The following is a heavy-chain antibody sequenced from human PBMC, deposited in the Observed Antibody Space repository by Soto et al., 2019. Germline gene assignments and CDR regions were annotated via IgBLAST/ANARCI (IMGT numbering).Heavy chain of an antibody. CDR3: ARVYYYDSSGYYHLGGYGMDV. D-gene: IGHD3-22*01. V-gene: IGHV3-33*01. CDR1: GFTFSSYG. J-gene: IGHJ6*02. CDR2: IWYDGSNK. Sequence: GGSLRLSCAASGFTFSSYGMHWVRQAPGKGLEWVAVIWYDGSNKYYADSVKGRFTISRDNSKNTLYLQMNSLRAEDTAVYYCARVYYYDSSGYYHLGGYGMDVWGQGTTVTVSS.